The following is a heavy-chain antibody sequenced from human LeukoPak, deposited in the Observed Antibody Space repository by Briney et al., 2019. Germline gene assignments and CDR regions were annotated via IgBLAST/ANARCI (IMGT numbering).Heavy chain of an antibody. D-gene: IGHD1-1*01. V-gene: IGHV1-8*02. CDR2: MNPNSGNT. CDR3: ARGPNAFDP. J-gene: IGHJ5*02. Sequence: ASVKVSCKASGYTFTSYYMHWVRQAPGQGLEWMGWMNPNSGNTGYAQKFQGRVTMTRNTSISTAYMELSSLRSEDMAVYYCARGPNAFDPWGQGTLVTVSS. CDR1: GYTFTSYY.